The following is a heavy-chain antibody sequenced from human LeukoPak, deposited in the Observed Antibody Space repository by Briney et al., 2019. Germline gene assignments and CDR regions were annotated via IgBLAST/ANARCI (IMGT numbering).Heavy chain of an antibody. D-gene: IGHD6-19*01. CDR2: IYPGDSDT. CDR3: ARSIVAVADPRGYYYYMDV. V-gene: IGHV5-51*01. J-gene: IGHJ6*03. CDR1: GYTFTSYW. Sequence: GESLKISCEGSGYTFTSYWIAWVRQMPGKGLEWMGIIYPGDSDTRYSPSFQGQVTISADKSISTAYLQWSSLKASDTAMYYCARSIVAVADPRGYYYYMDVWGKGTTVTISS.